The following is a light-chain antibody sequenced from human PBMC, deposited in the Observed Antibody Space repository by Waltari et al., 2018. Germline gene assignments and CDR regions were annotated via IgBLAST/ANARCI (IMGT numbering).Light chain of an antibody. CDR3: ATWDGSLTAWV. CDR2: RNN. V-gene: IGLV1-47*01. Sequence: QSVLTQPPSASGTTGQRVTISCSGGTSNIGRNYVYWYQQFPGTAPKLLVYRNNERPSGVPDRISGSKSGTSASLAISGLRSEDEADYYCATWDGSLTAWVFGGGTKLTVL. CDR1: TSNIGRNY. J-gene: IGLJ3*02.